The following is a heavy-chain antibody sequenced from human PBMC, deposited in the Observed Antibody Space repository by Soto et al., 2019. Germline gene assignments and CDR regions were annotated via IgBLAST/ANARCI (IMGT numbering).Heavy chain of an antibody. CDR2: IKTKTNVGTR. Sequence: GGSLRLSCAASGFPFSDTWMSWVRQAPGKGLEWVARIKTKTNVGTRDYGAPVKGRFSISRDDPKNTLYLQMNSLKTGDTAVYYCTAFNILTGSHFASWGQGTLVTV. D-gene: IGHD3-9*01. CDR3: TAFNILTGSHFAS. V-gene: IGHV3-15*01. J-gene: IGHJ4*02. CDR1: GFPFSDTW.